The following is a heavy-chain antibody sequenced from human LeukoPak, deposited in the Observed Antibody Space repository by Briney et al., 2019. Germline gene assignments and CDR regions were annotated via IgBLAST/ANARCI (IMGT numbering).Heavy chain of an antibody. CDR3: AKDMVRGVIINPYYYYYYGMDV. Sequence: PGGSLRLSRAASGFTFSSYGMHWVRQAPGKGLEWVAVISYDGSNKYYADSVKGRFTISRDNSKNTLYLQMNSLRAEDTAVYYCAKDMVRGVIINPYYYYYYGMDVWGKGTTVTVSS. D-gene: IGHD3-10*01. CDR2: ISYDGSNK. CDR1: GFTFSSYG. J-gene: IGHJ6*04. V-gene: IGHV3-30*18.